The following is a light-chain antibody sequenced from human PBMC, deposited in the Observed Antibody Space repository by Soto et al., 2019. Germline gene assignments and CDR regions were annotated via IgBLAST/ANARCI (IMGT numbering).Light chain of an antibody. V-gene: IGKV3-15*01. CDR2: GAS. Sequence: EIVMTQSPATLSVSPGERATPSCRASQSVSSNLAWYQQKPGQAPRLLIYGASTRATGIPARFSGSGSGTEFTLTISSLQSEDFAVYYCQQYNKWPPTWTFGQGTKVDI. CDR1: QSVSSN. J-gene: IGKJ1*01. CDR3: QQYNKWPPTWT.